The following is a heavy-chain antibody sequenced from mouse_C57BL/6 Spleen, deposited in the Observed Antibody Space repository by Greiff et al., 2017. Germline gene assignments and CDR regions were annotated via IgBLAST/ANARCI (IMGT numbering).Heavy chain of an antibody. CDR1: GIDFSRYW. Sequence: EVKLVESGGGLVQPGGSLKLSCAASGIDFSRYWMSWVRRAPGKGLEWIGEINPDSSTINYAPSLKDKFIISRDNAKNTLYLQMSKVRSEDTALYYCARPIDYYGSSYGYYAMDYWGQGTSVTVSS. CDR3: ARPIDYYGSSYGYYAMDY. D-gene: IGHD1-1*01. CDR2: INPDSSTI. J-gene: IGHJ4*01. V-gene: IGHV4-1*01.